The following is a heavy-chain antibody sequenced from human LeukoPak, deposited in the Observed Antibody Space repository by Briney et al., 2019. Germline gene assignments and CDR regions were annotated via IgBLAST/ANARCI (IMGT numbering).Heavy chain of an antibody. CDR2: ITAYKGNT. CDR3: ARGHRLGGATSIDYFDY. Sequence: ASVKVSCKASGYTLNSYGISWVRQAPGQGLELMGWITAYKGNTNYAQKIQGRVTMSTDTSTSTAYMELRSLRSDDTAVYYCARGHRLGGATSIDYFDYWGQGTLVTVSS. D-gene: IGHD1-26*01. CDR1: GYTLNSYG. J-gene: IGHJ4*02. V-gene: IGHV1-18*01.